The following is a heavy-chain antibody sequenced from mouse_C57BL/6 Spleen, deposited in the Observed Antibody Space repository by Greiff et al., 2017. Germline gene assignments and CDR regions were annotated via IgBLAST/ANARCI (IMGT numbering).Heavy chain of an antibody. CDR1: GFNIKDYY. Sequence: VQLKESGAELVKPGASVKLSCTASGFNIKDYYMHWVKQRTEQGLEWIGRIDPEDGETKYDPKFQGKATITAYTSSNTAYMQLSSLTSEDTAVYSCASSYYSNFDYWGQGTTLTVSS. CDR2: IDPEDGET. J-gene: IGHJ2*01. D-gene: IGHD2-5*01. CDR3: ASSYYSNFDY. V-gene: IGHV14-2*01.